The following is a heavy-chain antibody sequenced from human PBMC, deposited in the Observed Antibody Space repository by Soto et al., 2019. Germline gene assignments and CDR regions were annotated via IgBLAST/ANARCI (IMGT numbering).Heavy chain of an antibody. CDR1: GYSFTSYG. J-gene: IGHJ6*02. D-gene: IGHD2-15*01. V-gene: IGHV1-18*04. CDR2: ITTYNGNT. CDR3: ARFSGGVYNTYYFYYGMDV. Sequence: XSVKVSCKASGYSFTSYGISWVRQAPVQGLDWMGWITTYNGNTKYAQDLQGRVTMTTDTSTSTAYMELRSLRSDDTAVYYCARFSGGVYNTYYFYYGMDVWGQGTTVTVSS.